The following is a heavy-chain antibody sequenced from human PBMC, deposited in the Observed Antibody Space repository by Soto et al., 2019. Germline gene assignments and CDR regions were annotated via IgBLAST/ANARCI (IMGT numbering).Heavy chain of an antibody. CDR3: ATGLGIRDAFDI. J-gene: IGHJ3*02. CDR2: FDPEDGET. CDR1: GYTLTELS. D-gene: IGHD3-16*01. Sequence: ASVKVSCKVSGYTLTELSMHWVRQAPGKGLEWMGGFDPEDGETIYAQKFQGRVTMTEDTSTDTAYMELSSLRSEDTAVYYCATGLGIRDAFDIWGQGTMVTVSS. V-gene: IGHV1-24*01.